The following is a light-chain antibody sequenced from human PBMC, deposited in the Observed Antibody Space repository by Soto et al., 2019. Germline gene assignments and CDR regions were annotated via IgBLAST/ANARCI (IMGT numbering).Light chain of an antibody. CDR2: GDN. V-gene: IGLV1-44*01. CDR1: TSNIGSNT. J-gene: IGLJ2*01. CDR3: ASWDDSLNGLL. Sequence: QSVLTQPPSASGTPGQRVTISCSGSTSNIGSNTVNWYQQLPGTAPKLLIYGDNQRPSGVPARFSASKSGTSASLAISGLQSADESDYYCASWDDSLNGLLFGGGTKLTVL.